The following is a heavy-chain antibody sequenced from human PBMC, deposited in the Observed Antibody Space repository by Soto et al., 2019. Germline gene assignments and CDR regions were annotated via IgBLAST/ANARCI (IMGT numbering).Heavy chain of an antibody. V-gene: IGHV4-34*01. D-gene: IGHD6-13*01. CDR2: INHSGST. Sequence: PSETLSLTCAVYGGSFSGYYWSWIRQPPGKGLEWIGEINHSGSTNYNPSLKSRVTISVDTSKNQFSLKLSSVTAADTAVYYCARGRRGVAAGRCYFDYWGQGTLVTVSS. CDR1: GGSFSGYY. CDR3: ARGRRGVAAGRCYFDY. J-gene: IGHJ4*02.